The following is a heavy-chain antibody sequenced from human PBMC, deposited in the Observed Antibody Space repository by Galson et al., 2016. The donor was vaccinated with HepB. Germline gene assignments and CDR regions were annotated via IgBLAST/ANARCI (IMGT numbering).Heavy chain of an antibody. J-gene: IGHJ6*02. D-gene: IGHD1-26*01. CDR3: ASAYYHYYYYYAMDV. CDR1: GFTVSSKY. V-gene: IGHV3-53*01. CDR2: IDGGGNI. Sequence: SLRLSCAASGFTVSSKYMSWVRQAPGKGLEWVSVIDGGGNIYYSDSVKGRFTISRDSSRNTLFLQINRLRAEDTAIYYCASAYYHYYYYYAMDVWGQGTTVTVSS.